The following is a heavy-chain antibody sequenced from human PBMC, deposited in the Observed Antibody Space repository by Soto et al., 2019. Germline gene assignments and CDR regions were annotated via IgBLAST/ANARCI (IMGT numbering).Heavy chain of an antibody. CDR3: ARGLSSSGWKRYNWFDL. CDR2: INHSGST. V-gene: IGHV4-34*01. J-gene: IGHJ5*02. Sequence: PSETLSLTCAVYGGSFSGYYWSWIRQPPGKGLEWIGEINHSGSTNYNPSLKSRVTISVDTSKNQFSLKLSSVTAADTAVYYCARGLSSSGWKRYNWFDLWGQGTLVTVSS. D-gene: IGHD6-19*01. CDR1: GGSFSGYY.